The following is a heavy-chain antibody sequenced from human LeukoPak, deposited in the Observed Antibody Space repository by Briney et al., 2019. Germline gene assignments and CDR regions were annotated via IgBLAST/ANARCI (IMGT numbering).Heavy chain of an antibody. D-gene: IGHD6-19*01. CDR3: ARHYSSAWYLGLVDY. J-gene: IGHJ4*02. Sequence: SETLSLTCAVYGGSFSGYYWSWIRQPPGKGLEWIGEINHSGSTNYNPSLKSRVTISVDTSKNQFSLKLRSVTAADTAVYYCARHYSSAWYLGLVDYWGQGTLITVSS. CDR2: INHSGST. V-gene: IGHV4-34*01. CDR1: GGSFSGYY.